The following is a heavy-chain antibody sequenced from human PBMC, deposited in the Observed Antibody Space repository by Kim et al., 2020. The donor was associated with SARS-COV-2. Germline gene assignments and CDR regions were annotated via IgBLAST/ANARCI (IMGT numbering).Heavy chain of an antibody. V-gene: IGHV1-2*02. CDR3: ATNPDTAMVDAFDI. Sequence: ARKFQGRVTMTRDTSISTAYMELSRLRSDDTAVYYCATNPDTAMVDAFDIWGQGTMVTVSS. D-gene: IGHD5-18*01. J-gene: IGHJ3*02.